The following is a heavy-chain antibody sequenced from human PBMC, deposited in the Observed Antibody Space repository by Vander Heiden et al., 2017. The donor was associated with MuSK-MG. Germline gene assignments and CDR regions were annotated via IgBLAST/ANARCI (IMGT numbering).Heavy chain of an antibody. CDR3: ARSNQFDI. CDR2: MKHDGSEK. J-gene: IGHJ3*02. V-gene: IGHV3-7*01. Sequence: EVQLVESGGGLVQPGGSLRLPCAASGFTVSGYWMSWVRQAPGKGLEWVANMKHDGSEKHYVDSVRGRFIISSDNAKNSLYLQMNSLRVEDTAVYYCARSNQFDIWGQGTMVTVSS. CDR1: GFTVSGYW.